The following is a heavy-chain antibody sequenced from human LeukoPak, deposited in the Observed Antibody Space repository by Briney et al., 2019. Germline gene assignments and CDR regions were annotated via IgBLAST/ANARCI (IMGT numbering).Heavy chain of an antibody. D-gene: IGHD5-18*01. CDR1: GFSLSGYW. Sequence: GGSLRLSCVASGFSLSGYWMYWVRQAPGKGLMYISRNNGDGSTTNYADVVKGRFTISRDNSENIVYLQMNNLRAEDTAVYYCAGRVTGYSSGYVYWGQGTLVTVSS. CDR2: NNGDGSTT. J-gene: IGHJ4*02. V-gene: IGHV3-74*01. CDR3: AGRVTGYSSGYVY.